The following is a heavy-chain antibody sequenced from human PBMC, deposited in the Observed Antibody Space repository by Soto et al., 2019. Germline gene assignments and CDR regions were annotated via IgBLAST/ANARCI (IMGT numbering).Heavy chain of an antibody. Sequence: QVQLVESGGGVVQPGRSLRLSCAASGFTFSSYGMHWVRQAPGKGLEWVAVISYDGSNKYYADSVKGRFTISRDNSKNTLYLQMNSLRPEDTAVYYCAKDGMGPFDYWGQGTLVTVSS. CDR3: AKDGMGPFDY. D-gene: IGHD1-26*01. CDR1: GFTFSSYG. J-gene: IGHJ4*02. CDR2: ISYDGSNK. V-gene: IGHV3-30*18.